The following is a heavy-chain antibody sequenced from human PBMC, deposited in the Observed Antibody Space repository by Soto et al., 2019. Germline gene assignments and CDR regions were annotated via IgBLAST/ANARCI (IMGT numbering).Heavy chain of an antibody. CDR2: IYYSGST. CDR1: GGSISSYY. V-gene: IGHV4-59*08. CDR3: ARVVAQATNYYDSSGYRFDY. D-gene: IGHD3-22*01. Sequence: SETLSLTCTVSGGSISSYYWSWIRQPPGKGLEWIGYIYYSGSTNYNPSLKSRVTISVDTSKNQFSLKLSSVTAADTAVYYCARVVAQATNYYDSSGYRFDYWGQGTLVTVSS. J-gene: IGHJ4*02.